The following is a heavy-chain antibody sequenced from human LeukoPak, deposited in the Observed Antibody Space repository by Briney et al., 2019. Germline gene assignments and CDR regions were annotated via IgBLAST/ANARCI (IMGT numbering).Heavy chain of an antibody. CDR2: INPGGSST. CDR3: ARSNQADDY. J-gene: IGHJ4*02. V-gene: IGHV3-74*01. D-gene: IGHD1-14*01. Sequence: GGSLRLSCAASGFTFSSYWMHWDRQVPGKGLVWVSRINPGGSSTAYADSVKGRFTTSRDNAENTLYLQMDSLRAEDTAVYYCARSNQADDYWGQGTLVTVSS. CDR1: GFTFSSYW.